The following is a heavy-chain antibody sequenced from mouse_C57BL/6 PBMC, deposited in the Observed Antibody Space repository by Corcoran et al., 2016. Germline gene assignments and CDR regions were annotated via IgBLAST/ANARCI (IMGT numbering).Heavy chain of an antibody. CDR2: INTYSGVP. D-gene: IGHD3-2*02. CDR3: ARLGGSSGYLDY. Sequence: QIQLVQSGPELKKPGETVKISCKASGYTFTTYGMSWAKQAPGKGLKWMGWINTYSGVPTYADDFKGRFAFSLETSASTAYLQINNLKNEDTATYFCARLGGSSGYLDYWGQGTSVTVSS. V-gene: IGHV9-3*01. J-gene: IGHJ4*01. CDR1: GYTFTTYG.